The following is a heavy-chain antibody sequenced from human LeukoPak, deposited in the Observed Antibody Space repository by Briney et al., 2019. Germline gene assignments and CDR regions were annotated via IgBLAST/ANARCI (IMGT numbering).Heavy chain of an antibody. CDR3: ARVTTAIPDAFDI. CDR1: GFTFSSYG. Sequence: GGSLRLSCAASGFTFSSYGMHWVRQAPGKGLEWVSIISFEYYTDSVKGRFTISRDNSKNTLYLQMDNLRAEDTAVYYCARVTTAIPDAFDIWGQGTMVTVSS. J-gene: IGHJ3*02. CDR2: ISFE. D-gene: IGHD2-21*02. V-gene: IGHV3-30*03.